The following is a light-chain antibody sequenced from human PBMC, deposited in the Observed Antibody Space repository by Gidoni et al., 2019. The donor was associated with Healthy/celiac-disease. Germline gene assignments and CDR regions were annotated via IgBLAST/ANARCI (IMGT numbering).Light chain of an antibody. V-gene: IGKV3-11*01. CDR3: QQRNKRT. CDR2: DAS. J-gene: IGKJ1*01. CDR1: QSVSSY. Sequence: EIVLTQSPATLSLSPGERATLSCRASQSVSSYLAWYQQKPGQAPRLLIYDASNRATGIPARFSGSGSGTDFTLTISSLEPEDFAVYYCQQRNKRTFGQGTKVEIK.